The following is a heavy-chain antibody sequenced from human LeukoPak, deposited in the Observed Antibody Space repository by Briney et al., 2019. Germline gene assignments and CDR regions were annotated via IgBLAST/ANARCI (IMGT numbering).Heavy chain of an antibody. Sequence: PSETLSLTCAVYSGSFSGYYWSWIRQPPGKGLEWIGEINDSGSTNYNPSLKSRVTILVDTSKNQLSLKVSSVTAADTAVYYCARGGYSSGFYYFDYWGQGTLVTVSS. V-gene: IGHV4-34*01. D-gene: IGHD6-19*01. CDR1: SGSFSGYY. CDR3: ARGGYSSGFYYFDY. CDR2: INDSGST. J-gene: IGHJ4*02.